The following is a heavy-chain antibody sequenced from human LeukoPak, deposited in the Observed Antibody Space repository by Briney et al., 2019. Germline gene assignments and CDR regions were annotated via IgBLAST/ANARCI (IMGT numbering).Heavy chain of an antibody. CDR3: ARKSGVAAWYYFDY. CDR2: NYYSGST. V-gene: IGHV4-4*02. J-gene: IGHJ4*02. CDR1: GFTISSSNW. D-gene: IGHD2-15*01. Sequence: SGTLSLTCAVSGFTISSSNWRRWVRQPPGEGLGWIGYNYYSGSTNYKPSLKSRVTISIDTSKNHLSLKMNTVTAADTAVYYCARKSGVAAWYYFDYWGQGTLVTVSS.